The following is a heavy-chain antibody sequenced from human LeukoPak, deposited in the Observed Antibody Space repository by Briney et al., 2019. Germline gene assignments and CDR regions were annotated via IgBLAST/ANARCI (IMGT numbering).Heavy chain of an antibody. J-gene: IGHJ4*02. CDR1: GFTFSSYA. V-gene: IGHV3-23*01. Sequence: GRSLRLSCAASGFTFSSYAMSWVRQAPGKGLEWVSAISGSGGSTYYADSVKGRFTISRDNSKNTLYLQMNSLRAEDTAVYYCAKHYSSPLGYFDYWGQGTLVTVSS. CDR3: AKHYSSPLGYFDY. CDR2: ISGSGGST. D-gene: IGHD6-19*01.